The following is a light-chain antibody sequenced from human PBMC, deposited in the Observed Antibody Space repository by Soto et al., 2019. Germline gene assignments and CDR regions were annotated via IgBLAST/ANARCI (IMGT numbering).Light chain of an antibody. Sequence: DIQLTQSPPFLSAFVGDRVSITCRSSQPINNYLAWYQQKSGQAPKLLIYAASTLQSGVPSRFSASGSGTEFTLTVSNLQPDDFATYYCQQINDYPRVNFGQGTRLEIK. CDR2: AAS. J-gene: IGKJ5*01. CDR3: QQINDYPRVN. V-gene: IGKV1-9*01. CDR1: QPINNY.